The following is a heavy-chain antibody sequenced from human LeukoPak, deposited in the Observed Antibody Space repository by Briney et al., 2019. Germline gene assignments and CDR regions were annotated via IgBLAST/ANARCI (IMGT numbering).Heavy chain of an antibody. D-gene: IGHD3-16*01. V-gene: IGHV4-39*01. CDR3: ARHWDFVY. J-gene: IGHJ4*02. CDR1: GGSISSSSYY. CDR2: IYYSGST. Sequence: SETLSLTCTVSGGSISSSSYYWGWIRQPPGKGLEWIGSIYYSGSTYYNPSLKSRVTISVDTSKNQFSLKLSSVTAADTAVYYCARHWDFVYWGQGTLVTVSS.